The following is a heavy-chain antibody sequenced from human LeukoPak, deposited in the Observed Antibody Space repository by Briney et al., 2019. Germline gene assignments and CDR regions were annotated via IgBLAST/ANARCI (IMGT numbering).Heavy chain of an antibody. CDR1: GGSIIINNYY. J-gene: IGHJ4*02. Sequence: SETLSLTCTVSGGSIIINNYYWGWVRQPPGKGLEWIGSIYYSGSTYYNPSVKGRITISVDTSKNQFSLNLGSVTAADTAVYYCASSNRVPGVSPGYFDYWGQGTLVTVSS. D-gene: IGHD3-10*01. V-gene: IGHV4-39*01. CDR3: ASSNRVPGVSPGYFDY. CDR2: IYYSGST.